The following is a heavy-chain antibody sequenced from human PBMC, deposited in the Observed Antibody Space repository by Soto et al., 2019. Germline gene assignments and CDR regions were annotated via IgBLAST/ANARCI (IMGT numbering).Heavy chain of an antibody. D-gene: IGHD5-12*01. Sequence: HGESLKISCKGSGDSFTSYWISWVRQMPGKGLEWMGRIDPSDSYTNYSPSFQGHVTISADKSISTAYLQWSSLKASDTAMYYCARHEGCYDSVWYYYYGMDVWGQGTTVTVSS. CDR2: IDPSDSYT. V-gene: IGHV5-10-1*01. J-gene: IGHJ6*02. CDR1: GDSFTSYW. CDR3: ARHEGCYDSVWYYYYGMDV.